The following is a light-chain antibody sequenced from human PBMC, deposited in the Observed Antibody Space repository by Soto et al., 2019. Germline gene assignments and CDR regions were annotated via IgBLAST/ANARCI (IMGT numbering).Light chain of an antibody. V-gene: IGKV3-20*01. CDR3: QQYGGSSYT. J-gene: IGKJ2*01. CDR1: QSVSSNY. CDR2: TAS. Sequence: ESVLTQSPGTLSLSPGERATLSCRASQSVSSNYLAWYQQKPGQAPRLLIFTASNRATGIPDRFSASGSGTDFTLTISRLEPEDLAVYYCQQYGGSSYTFGQGTKLEIK.